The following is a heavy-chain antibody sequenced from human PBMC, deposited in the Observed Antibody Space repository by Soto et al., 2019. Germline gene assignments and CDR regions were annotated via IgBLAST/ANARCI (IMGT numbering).Heavy chain of an antibody. D-gene: IGHD2-21*02. CDR1: GFTFSSYG. V-gene: IGHV3-30*18. Sequence: PGGSLRLSFAASGFTFSSYGIHWVRQAPGKGLEWVAVISYDGSNKYYADSVKGRFTISRDNSKNTLYLQMNSLRAEDTAVYYCAKDSTRLLSPGFDIWGQGTMVTVSS. J-gene: IGHJ3*02. CDR2: ISYDGSNK. CDR3: AKDSTRLLSPGFDI.